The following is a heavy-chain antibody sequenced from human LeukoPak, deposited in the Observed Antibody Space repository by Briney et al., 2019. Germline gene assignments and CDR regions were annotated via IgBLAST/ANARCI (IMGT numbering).Heavy chain of an antibody. V-gene: IGHV4-4*07. Sequence: SETLSLTCTVSGGSISSYYWSWIRQPAGKGLEWIGRIYTSGSTNYNPSLKSRVTMSVDTSKNQFSLKLSSVTAADTAVYYCARDGRFLEWLTDALDIWGQGTMVTVSS. J-gene: IGHJ3*02. CDR2: IYTSGST. CDR3: ARDGRFLEWLTDALDI. D-gene: IGHD3-3*01. CDR1: GGSISSYY.